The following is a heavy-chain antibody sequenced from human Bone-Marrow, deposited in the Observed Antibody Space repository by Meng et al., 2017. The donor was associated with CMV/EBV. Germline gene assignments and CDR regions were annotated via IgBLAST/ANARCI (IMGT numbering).Heavy chain of an antibody. CDR1: GYTFTSYG. CDR3: ARQQGDCSSTSCYLYYYYGMDV. V-gene: IGHV1-69*04. J-gene: IGHJ6*02. D-gene: IGHD2-2*01. CDR2: IIPILGIA. Sequence: SVKVSCKASGYTFTSYGISWLRQAPGQGLEWMGRIIPILGIANYAQKFQGRVTITADKSTSTAYMELSSLRSEDTAVYYCARQQGDCSSTSCYLYYYYGMDVWGQGTTVTVSS.